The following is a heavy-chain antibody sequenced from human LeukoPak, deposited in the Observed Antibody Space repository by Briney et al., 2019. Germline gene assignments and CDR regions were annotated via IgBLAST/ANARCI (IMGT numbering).Heavy chain of an antibody. J-gene: IGHJ4*02. V-gene: IGHV4-4*07. CDR3: AREDYDYVWGSYRFDY. Sequence: PSETLSLTCTVSGGSISSYYWSWIRQPAGKGLEWIGRIYTSGSTNYNPSLKSRVTMSVDTSKNQFSLKLNSVTAAVTAVYYCAREDYDYVWGSYRFDYWGQGTLVTVSS. CDR2: IYTSGST. D-gene: IGHD3-16*02. CDR1: GGSISSYY.